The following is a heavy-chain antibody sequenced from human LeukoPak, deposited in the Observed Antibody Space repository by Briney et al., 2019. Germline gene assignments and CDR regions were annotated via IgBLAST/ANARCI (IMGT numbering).Heavy chain of an antibody. CDR2: ISWNSGSI. V-gene: IGHV3-9*03. CDR1: GFTIDDYA. J-gene: IGHJ4*02. Sequence: GGSLRLSCAASGFTIDDYAMHWVRQAPGKGLEWVSGISWNSGSIGYADSVKGRFTISRDNAKNSLYLQMNSLRAEDMALYYCAKSAAAGYYFDYWGQGTLVTVSS. D-gene: IGHD6-13*01. CDR3: AKSAAAGYYFDY.